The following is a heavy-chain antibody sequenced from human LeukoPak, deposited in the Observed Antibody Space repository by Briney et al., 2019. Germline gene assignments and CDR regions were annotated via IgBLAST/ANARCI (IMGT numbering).Heavy chain of an antibody. V-gene: IGHV3-7*01. Sequence: PGGSLRLSCAASGFTFSSYAMSWVRQPPGKGLEWVASIKQDGSEKYYVDSVKGRFTISRDNAENSLYLQMNSLRAEDTAVYYCARDCHCSSSTCVDYMDVWGKGATVTVSS. CDR1: GFTFSSYA. CDR2: IKQDGSEK. D-gene: IGHD2-2*01. J-gene: IGHJ6*03. CDR3: ARDCHCSSSTCVDYMDV.